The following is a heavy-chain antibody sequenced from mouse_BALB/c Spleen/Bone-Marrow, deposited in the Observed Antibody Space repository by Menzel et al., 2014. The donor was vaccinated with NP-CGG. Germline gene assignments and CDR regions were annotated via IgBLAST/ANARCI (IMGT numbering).Heavy chain of an antibody. CDR3: ARPYYGLYAMDY. V-gene: IGHV2-9*02. Sequence: VQLQQSGPGLVAPSQSLSITCTVSGFSLTNYGVHWVRQPPGKGLEWLGVIRAGGSTNYNSALMSRLSISKDNSKSQVFLKMNSLQTDDTAMYYCARPYYGLYAMDYWGQGTSVTVSS. CDR2: IRAGGST. CDR1: GFSLTNYG. J-gene: IGHJ4*01. D-gene: IGHD1-2*01.